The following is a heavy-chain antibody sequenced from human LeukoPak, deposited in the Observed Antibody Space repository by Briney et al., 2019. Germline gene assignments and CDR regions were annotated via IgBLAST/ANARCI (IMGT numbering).Heavy chain of an antibody. CDR3: ARGGDDILTGYYFDY. J-gene: IGHJ4*02. CDR1: GGSISSGDYY. V-gene: IGHV4-30-4*01. D-gene: IGHD3-9*01. Sequence: PSETLSLTCTVSGGSISSGDYYWSWIRQPPGKGLEWIGYIYYSGSTYYNPSLKSRVTISVDTSKNQFSLKLSSVTAADTAVYYCARGGDDILTGYYFDYWGQGTLVTVSS. CDR2: IYYSGST.